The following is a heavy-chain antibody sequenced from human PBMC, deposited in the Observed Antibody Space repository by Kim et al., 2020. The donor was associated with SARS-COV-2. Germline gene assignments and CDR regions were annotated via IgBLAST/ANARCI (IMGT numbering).Heavy chain of an antibody. CDR1: GGTFSSYA. D-gene: IGHD2-15*01. CDR3: ARLGMLGGYFVSPYYYGMDV. Sequence: SVKVSCKASGGTFSSYAISWVRQAPGQGLEWMGGIIPIFGTANYAQKFQGRVTITADESTSTAYMELSSLRSEDTAVYYCARLGMLGGYFVSPYYYGMDVWGQGTTVTVSS. CDR2: IIPIFGTA. V-gene: IGHV1-69*13. J-gene: IGHJ6*02.